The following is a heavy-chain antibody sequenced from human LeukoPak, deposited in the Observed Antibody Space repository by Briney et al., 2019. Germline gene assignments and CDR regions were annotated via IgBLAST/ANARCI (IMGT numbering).Heavy chain of an antibody. CDR3: AKDLGDGGGYNPFDY. CDR1: GFTFSGFG. V-gene: IGHV3-33*06. CDR2: IWYDGSNK. J-gene: IGHJ4*02. D-gene: IGHD2-15*01. Sequence: GGSLRLSCAASGFTFSGFGMHWVRQAPGKGLEWVAVIWYDGSNKYYADSVKGRFTISRDNPKNTLYVQMNSLRAEDTAAYYCAKDLGDGGGYNPFDYWGQGTLVTVSS.